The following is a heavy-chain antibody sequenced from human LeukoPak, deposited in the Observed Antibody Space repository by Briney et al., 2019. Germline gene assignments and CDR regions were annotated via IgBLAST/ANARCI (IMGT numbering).Heavy chain of an antibody. CDR3: SRDSVDSSGQGDLQH. CDR2: VNTNSGGT. CDR1: GYTFTDHA. V-gene: IGHV1-2*02. J-gene: IGHJ1*01. Sequence: ASVKVSCKAAGYTFTDHAVYWVRQSPGQGLEWVGWVNTNSGGTSYAPRFQGRVTMTRDTSINTAYMELNRLTSEDTAVYYCSRDSVDSSGQGDLQHWGQGTLVTVSS. D-gene: IGHD3-22*01.